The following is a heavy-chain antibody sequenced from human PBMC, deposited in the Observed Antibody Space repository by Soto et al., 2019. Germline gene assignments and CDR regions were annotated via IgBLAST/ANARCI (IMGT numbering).Heavy chain of an antibody. J-gene: IGHJ4*02. CDR3: ARDSRSSSWYEVCYFDY. V-gene: IGHV1-3*01. CDR2: INAGNGNT. D-gene: IGHD6-13*01. Sequence: GASVKVSCKASGYTFTSYAMHWVRQAPGQRLEWMGWINAGNGNTKYSQKFQGRVTITRDTSASTAYMELSSLRSEDTAVYYCARDSRSSSWYEVCYFDYWGQGTLVTVSS. CDR1: GYTFTSYA.